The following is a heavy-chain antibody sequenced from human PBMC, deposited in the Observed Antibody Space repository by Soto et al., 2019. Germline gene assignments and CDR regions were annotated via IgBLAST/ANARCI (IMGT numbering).Heavy chain of an antibody. Sequence: GASVKVSCKASGYTFTGYYMHWVRQAPGQGLEWMGWINPNSGGTNYAQKFQGRVTMTRDTSISTAYMELSRLRSDDTAVYYCARANAPYYYDSSGYPDHWGQGTLVTVSS. CDR3: ARANAPYYYDSSGYPDH. D-gene: IGHD3-22*01. CDR2: INPNSGGT. V-gene: IGHV1-2*02. CDR1: GYTFTGYY. J-gene: IGHJ4*02.